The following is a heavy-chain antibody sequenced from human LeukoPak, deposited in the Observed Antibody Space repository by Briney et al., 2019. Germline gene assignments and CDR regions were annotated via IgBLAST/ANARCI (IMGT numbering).Heavy chain of an antibody. D-gene: IGHD2-21*02. J-gene: IGHJ3*02. CDR3: ARDTTNCGGDCNAFDI. CDR1: GFTFSDYY. CDR2: ISSSGSAI. Sequence: GGSLRLSCAASGFTFSDYYMSWIRQAPGKGLEWVSYISSSGSAIYYADSVKGRFTISSDNAKNSLYLQMNSLRAEDTAVYYCARDTTNCGGDCNAFDIWGQGTMVTVSS. V-gene: IGHV3-11*01.